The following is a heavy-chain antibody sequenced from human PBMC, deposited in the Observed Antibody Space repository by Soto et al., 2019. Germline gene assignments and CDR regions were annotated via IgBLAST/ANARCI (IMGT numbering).Heavy chain of an antibody. CDR3: TTSYYYDSRGYLEYYVYGMDV. J-gene: IGHJ6*02. V-gene: IGHV3-53*02. CDR2: IYSGGST. Sequence: EVQLVETGGGLIQPGGSLRLSCAASGFIVSSNYMSWVRQGPGKGLEWVSVIYSGGSTYYADSVKGRFTISRDNSKNTLYLQMNSLRAEDTAVYYCTTSYYYDSRGYLEYYVYGMDVWGQGTTVIVSS. D-gene: IGHD3-22*01. CDR1: GFIVSSNY.